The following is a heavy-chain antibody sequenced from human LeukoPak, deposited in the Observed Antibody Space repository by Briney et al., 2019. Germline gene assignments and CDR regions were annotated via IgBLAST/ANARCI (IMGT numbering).Heavy chain of an antibody. Sequence: GGSLRLSCAASGFTFSSYGMHWVRQAPGKGLEWVAFIRYDGSNKYYADSVKGRFTISRDNSKNTLYLQMNSLRAEDTAVYYCAKDRPLGWVYPMYYFDYWGQGTLVTVSS. CDR1: GFTFSSYG. CDR2: IRYDGSNK. J-gene: IGHJ4*02. V-gene: IGHV3-30*02. CDR3: AKDRPLGWVYPMYYFDY. D-gene: IGHD2-15*01.